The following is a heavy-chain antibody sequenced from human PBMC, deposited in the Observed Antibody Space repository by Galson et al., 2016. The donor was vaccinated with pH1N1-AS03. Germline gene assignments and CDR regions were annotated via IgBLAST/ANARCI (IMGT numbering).Heavy chain of an antibody. D-gene: IGHD5-18*01. CDR3: ARRNGYRTPRFDC. CDR1: GFTFSSYS. CDR2: ISLSSSTI. J-gene: IGHJ4*02. V-gene: IGHV3-48*02. Sequence: SLRLSCAASGFTFSSYSMNWVRQAPGKGLEWVSYISLSSSTIYYADSVKGRFTISRDNAKNSLYLQMNSLRDEDTAVYYCARRNGYRTPRFDCWGQGTLVTVSS.